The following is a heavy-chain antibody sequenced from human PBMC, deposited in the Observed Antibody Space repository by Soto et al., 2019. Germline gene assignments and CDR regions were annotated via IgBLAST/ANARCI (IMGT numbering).Heavy chain of an antibody. CDR3: VHLGTTTIFGVVIRSGWFDP. CDR1: GFSLSTSGVG. Sequence: QITLKESGPTVVKPTQTLTLTRTFSGFSLSTSGVGVGWIRQPPGKALEWLTLIYWDDDKRYSPSLKSRLTITKDTSKNQVVLTMTNMDPADTGTYYCVHLGTTTIFGVVIRSGWFDPWGQGTLVTVSS. V-gene: IGHV2-5*02. CDR2: IYWDDDK. J-gene: IGHJ5*02. D-gene: IGHD3-3*01.